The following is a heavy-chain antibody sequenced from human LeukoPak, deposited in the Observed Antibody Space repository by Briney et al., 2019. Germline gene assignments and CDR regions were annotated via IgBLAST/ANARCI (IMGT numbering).Heavy chain of an antibody. J-gene: IGHJ6*03. Sequence: SETLSLTCTVSGGSISSYYWSWIRQPPGKGLEWIGYIYYSGSTNYNPSLKSRVTISVDTSKNQFSLKLSSVTAADTAVYYCARAFEYSSSSDYYYYYMDVWGKGTMVTVSS. CDR2: IYYSGST. CDR3: ARAFEYSSSSDYYYYYMDV. CDR1: GGSISSYY. V-gene: IGHV4-59*01. D-gene: IGHD6-6*01.